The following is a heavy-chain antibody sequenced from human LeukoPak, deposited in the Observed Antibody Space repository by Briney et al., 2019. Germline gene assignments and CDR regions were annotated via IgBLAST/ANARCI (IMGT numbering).Heavy chain of an antibody. CDR3: AKDRLLWFGELFS. CDR2: ISYDGSNK. CDR1: GFTFSSYA. J-gene: IGHJ5*02. D-gene: IGHD3-10*01. Sequence: GRSLRLSCAASGFTFSSYAMHWVRQAPGKGLEWVAVISYDGSNKYYADSVKGRFTISRDNSKNTLYLQMNSLRAEDTAVYYCAKDRLLWFGELFSWGQGTLVTVSS. V-gene: IGHV3-30*04.